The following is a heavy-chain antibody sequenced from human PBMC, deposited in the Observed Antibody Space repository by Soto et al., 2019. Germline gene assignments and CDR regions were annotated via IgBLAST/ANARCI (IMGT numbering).Heavy chain of an antibody. Sequence: ASVKVSCKASGYTFTRYTMNWVRQAPGQRLEWMGWIKPDNGNTKSSQKFQDRVIITRDTSASTAYMDLSSLRSEDTAVYYCARGIATGQLDPWGQGATATVYS. D-gene: IGHD2-15*01. CDR3: ARGIATGQLDP. CDR1: GYTFTRYT. V-gene: IGHV1-3*01. CDR2: IKPDNGNT. J-gene: IGHJ5*02.